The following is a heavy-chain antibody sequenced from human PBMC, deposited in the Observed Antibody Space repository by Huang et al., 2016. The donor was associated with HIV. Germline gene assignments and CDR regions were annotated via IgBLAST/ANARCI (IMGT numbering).Heavy chain of an antibody. V-gene: IGHV3-30*02. CDR1: GFTFRRYG. CDR2: MRSDGTNH. CDR3: AKDPHDNGDYSLYQYYYYLDV. D-gene: IGHD4-17*01. Sequence: QVQLVESGGGVVQPGGSLRLSCSAPGFTFRRYGLHWVRQAPGEVGDSVACMRSDGTNHFYADSRKGGIIISRDKARNKLCLQVNSLRSEDAGVYYCAKDPHDNGDYSLYQYYYYLDVWGKGTTVTVSS. J-gene: IGHJ6*03.